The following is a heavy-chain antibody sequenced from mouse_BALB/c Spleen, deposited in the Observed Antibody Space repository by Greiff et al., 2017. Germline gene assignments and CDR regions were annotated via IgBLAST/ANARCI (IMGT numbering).Heavy chain of an antibody. CDR1: GFTFSDYY. CDR3: ARDGGFAY. CDR2: ISDGGSYT. V-gene: IGHV5-4*02. J-gene: IGHJ3*01. D-gene: IGHD1-1*02. Sequence: EVQVVESGGGLVKPGGSLKLSCAASGFTFSDYYMYWVRQTPEKRLEWVATISDGGSYTYYPDSVKGRFTISRDNAKNNLYLQMSSLKSEDTAMYYCARDGGFAYWGPGTLVTVSA.